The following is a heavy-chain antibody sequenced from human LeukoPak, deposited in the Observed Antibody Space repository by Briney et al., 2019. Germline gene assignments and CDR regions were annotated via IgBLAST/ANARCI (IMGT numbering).Heavy chain of an antibody. D-gene: IGHD6-19*01. CDR1: GYTFTGYY. Sequence: GASVKVSCKASGYTFTGYYMHWVRQAPGQGLEWMGWINPNSGGTNYAQKFQGRVTMTRDTSISTAYMELSRLRSDGTAVYYCAKAGGGSSGWPFDYWGQGTLVTVSS. CDR3: AKAGGGSSGWPFDY. J-gene: IGHJ4*02. CDR2: INPNSGGT. V-gene: IGHV1-2*02.